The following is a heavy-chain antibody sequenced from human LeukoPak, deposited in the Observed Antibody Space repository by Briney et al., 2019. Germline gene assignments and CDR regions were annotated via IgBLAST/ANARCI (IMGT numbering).Heavy chain of an antibody. CDR3: ARGVSSGSGWYKDTLRFDY. J-gene: IGHJ4*02. V-gene: IGHV7-4-1*02. Sequence: GASVKVSCKASGYTFTSYAMNWVRQAPGQGLEWMGWINTNTGNPTYAQGFTGRFVFSLDTSVSTAYLQISSLKAEDTAVYYCARGVSSGSGWYKDTLRFDYWGQGTLVTVSS. CDR1: GYTFTSYA. CDR2: INTNTGNP. D-gene: IGHD6-19*01.